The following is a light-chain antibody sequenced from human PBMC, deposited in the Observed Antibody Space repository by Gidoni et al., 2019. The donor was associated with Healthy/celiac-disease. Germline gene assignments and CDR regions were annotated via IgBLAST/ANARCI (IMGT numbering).Light chain of an antibody. CDR3: QQRSNWPPYT. Sequence: EIVLTQSPATLSLSPGERASQSVSSYLAWYQQKPGQAPRLLIYDASNRATGIPARFSGSGSGTDFTLTISSLEPEDFEVYYCQQRSNWPPYTFGQGTKLEIK. CDR1: QSVSSY. J-gene: IGKJ2*01. V-gene: IGKV3-11*01. CDR2: DAS.